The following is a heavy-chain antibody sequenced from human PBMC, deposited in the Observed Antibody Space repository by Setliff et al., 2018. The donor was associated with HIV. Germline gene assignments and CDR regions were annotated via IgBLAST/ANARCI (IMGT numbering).Heavy chain of an antibody. Sequence: PGESLKISCTGSGYSFSNHWIGWVRQMPGRGLEWVGIIYPQDSDTRYSPSFAGHVTISADTSRYTAYLQWSALKASDTAMYYCARHTIDISLLVVQDPGPFDVWGRGTLVTVSS. CDR1: GYSFSNHW. V-gene: IGHV5-51*01. J-gene: IGHJ3*01. D-gene: IGHD3-10*01. CDR3: ARHTIDISLLVVQDPGPFDV. CDR2: IYPQDSDT.